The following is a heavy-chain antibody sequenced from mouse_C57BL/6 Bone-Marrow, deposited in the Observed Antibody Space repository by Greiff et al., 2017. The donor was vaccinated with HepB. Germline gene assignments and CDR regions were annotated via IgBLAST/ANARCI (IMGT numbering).Heavy chain of an antibody. V-gene: IGHV1-54*01. CDR1: GYAFTNYL. CDR2: INPGSGGT. CDR3: ANWVFAY. D-gene: IGHD4-1*01. Sequence: QVQLQQSGAELVRPGTSVKVSCKASGYAFTNYLIEWVKQRPGQGLEWIGVINPGSGGTNYNEKFKGKATLTVDTSSSTAYMELHSLTSEDSAVYFCANWVFAYWGQGTLVTVSA. J-gene: IGHJ3*01.